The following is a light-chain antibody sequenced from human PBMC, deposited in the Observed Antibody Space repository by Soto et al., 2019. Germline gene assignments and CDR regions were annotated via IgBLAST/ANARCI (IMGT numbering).Light chain of an antibody. CDR1: SSNIGAGYN. V-gene: IGLV1-40*01. Sequence: QSVLTQPPSVSGAPGQRVTISCTGSSSNIGAGYNVHWYQQVPGTAPKLLIYGDSNRPSGVPDRFSGSKSDTSASLAINGLQAEDEADYYCQSYDSSLSGGLFGGGTKLTVL. J-gene: IGLJ3*02. CDR2: GDS. CDR3: QSYDSSLSGGL.